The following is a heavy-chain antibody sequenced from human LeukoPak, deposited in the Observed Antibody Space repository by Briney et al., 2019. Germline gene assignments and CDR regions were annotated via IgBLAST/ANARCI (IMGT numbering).Heavy chain of an antibody. V-gene: IGHV4-34*01. J-gene: IGHJ3*02. CDR1: GGSFSGYY. D-gene: IGHD6-6*01. CDR2: IYYSGST. Sequence: SETLSLTCAVYGGSFSGYYWGWIRQPPGKGLEWIGSIYYSGSTYYNPSLKSRVTISVDTSKNQFSLKLSSVTAADTAVYYCARDGHPWSSSSAYAFDIWGQGTMVTVSS. CDR3: ARDGHPWSSSSAYAFDI.